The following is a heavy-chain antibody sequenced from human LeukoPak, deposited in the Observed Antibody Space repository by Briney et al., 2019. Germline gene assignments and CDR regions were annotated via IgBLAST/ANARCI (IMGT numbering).Heavy chain of an antibody. CDR2: IYSGGST. J-gene: IGHJ4*02. CDR1: GFTVSSNY. Sequence: GGSLRLSCAASGFTVSSNYMSWVRRAPGKGLEWVSVIYSGGSTYYADSVKGRFTISRDNSKNTLYLQMNSLRAEDTAVYYCARSGIQLWGFDYWGQGTLVTVSS. CDR3: ARSGIQLWGFDY. D-gene: IGHD5-18*01. V-gene: IGHV3-66*02.